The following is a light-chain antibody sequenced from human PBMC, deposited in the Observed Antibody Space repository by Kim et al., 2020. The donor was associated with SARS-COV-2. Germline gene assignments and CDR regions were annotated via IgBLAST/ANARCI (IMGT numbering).Light chain of an antibody. Sequence: KTCKLTCTGNDNNVGNEGAAWLQQHQGHPPKLLSYRNNNRPSGISERFYASRSGSTASLTITGLQPEDEADYYCSAWDNSLHSWVFGGGTKLTVL. J-gene: IGLJ3*02. CDR1: DNNVGNEG. V-gene: IGLV10-54*04. CDR2: RNN. CDR3: SAWDNSLHSWV.